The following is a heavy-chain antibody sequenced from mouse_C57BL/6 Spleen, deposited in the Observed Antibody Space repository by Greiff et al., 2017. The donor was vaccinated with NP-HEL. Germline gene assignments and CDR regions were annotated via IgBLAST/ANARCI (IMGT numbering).Heavy chain of an antibody. V-gene: IGHV5-4*01. J-gene: IGHJ3*01. D-gene: IGHD4-1*01. Sequence: EVQLVESGGGLVKPGGSLKLSCAASGFTFSSYAMSWVRQTPEKRLEWVATISDGGSYTYYPDNVKGRFTISRDNAKNNLYLQMSHLKSEDTAMYYCARELGAYWGQGTLVTVSA. CDR1: GFTFSSYA. CDR3: ARELGAY. CDR2: ISDGGSYT.